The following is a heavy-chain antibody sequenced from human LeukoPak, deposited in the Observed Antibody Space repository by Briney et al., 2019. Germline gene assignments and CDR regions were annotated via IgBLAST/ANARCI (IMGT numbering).Heavy chain of an antibody. Sequence: GGSLRLSCAASGFTFSSYAMSWVRQPPGRGLEWVSAISGSGGSTYYADSVKGRFTISRDNSKNTLYLQMNSLRAEDTAVFYCAKGYRYSDYWGQGTLVTVSS. J-gene: IGHJ4*02. D-gene: IGHD5-18*01. V-gene: IGHV3-23*01. CDR2: ISGSGGST. CDR1: GFTFSSYA. CDR3: AKGYRYSDY.